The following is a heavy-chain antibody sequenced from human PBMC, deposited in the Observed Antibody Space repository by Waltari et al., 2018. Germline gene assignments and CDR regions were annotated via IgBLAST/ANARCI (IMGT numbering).Heavy chain of an antibody. Sequence: VQLQESGPGLVKPSETLSLTCSVSGASINSYNWTWVRRPPGRGLEWIGYIYYSGSTSYSPSLRGRATMSLDTSKNQFSLNLRSVTTADTGMYYCAAIVAATRAIDYWGPGALVTVFS. CDR2: IYYSGST. CDR1: GASINSYN. V-gene: IGHV4-59*03. CDR3: AAIVAATRAIDY. D-gene: IGHD1-26*01. J-gene: IGHJ4*02.